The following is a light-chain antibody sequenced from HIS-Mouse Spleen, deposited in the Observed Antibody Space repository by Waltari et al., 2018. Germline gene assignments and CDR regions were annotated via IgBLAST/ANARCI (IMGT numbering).Light chain of an antibody. V-gene: IGKV1-5*03. Sequence: DIQMTQSPSTLSASVADRVTITCRASQSISSWVAWYQQKPGKAPKLLIYKASSLESGVPSRFSGSGSGTEFTLTISSLQPDDFATYYCQQYNSYSLTFGGGTKVEIK. CDR2: KAS. J-gene: IGKJ4*01. CDR1: QSISSW. CDR3: QQYNSYSLT.